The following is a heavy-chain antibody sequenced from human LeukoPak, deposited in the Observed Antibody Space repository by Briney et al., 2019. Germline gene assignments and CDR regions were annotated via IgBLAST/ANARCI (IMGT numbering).Heavy chain of an antibody. CDR2: ISSSSSYI. J-gene: IGHJ3*02. Sequence: GGSLRLSCAASGFTFSSYSMNWVRQAPGKGLEWVSSISSSSSYIYYADSVKGRFTISRDNAKNSLYLQMNSLRAEDTAVSYCAREKDRRLLLNAFDIWGQGTMVTVSS. CDR1: GFTFSSYS. V-gene: IGHV3-21*01. CDR3: AREKDRRLLLNAFDI. D-gene: IGHD1-14*01.